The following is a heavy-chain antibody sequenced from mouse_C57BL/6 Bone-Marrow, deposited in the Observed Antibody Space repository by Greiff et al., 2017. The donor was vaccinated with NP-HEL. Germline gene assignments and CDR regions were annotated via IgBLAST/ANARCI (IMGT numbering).Heavy chain of an antibody. CDR3: ASVITAVVCAMDY. CDR1: GFSLTSYG. V-gene: IGHV2-6*01. D-gene: IGHD1-1*01. J-gene: IGHJ4*01. CDR2: IWGVGST. Sequence: VHLVESGPGLVAPSQSLSITCTVSGFSLTSYGVDWVRQSPGKGLEWLGVIWGVGSTNYNSALKSRLSTCKDNSKSHASLKMNSLLTDDTALYDCASVITAVVCAMDYWGQGTSVTVSS.